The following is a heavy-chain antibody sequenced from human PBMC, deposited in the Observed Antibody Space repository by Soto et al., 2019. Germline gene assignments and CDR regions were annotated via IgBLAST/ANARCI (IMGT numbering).Heavy chain of an antibody. Sequence: SETLSLTCGVYRGSFSGYYWSWIRQPPGKGLEWIGEINHSGSTNYNPSLKSRVTISIDTSKNRFSLNLSSVTAADTAVYYCVRLAGYCTGASCYGHYAMDVWGQGTTVT. CDR1: RGSFSGYY. D-gene: IGHD2-8*02. CDR2: INHSGST. CDR3: VRLAGYCTGASCYGHYAMDV. V-gene: IGHV4-34*01. J-gene: IGHJ6*02.